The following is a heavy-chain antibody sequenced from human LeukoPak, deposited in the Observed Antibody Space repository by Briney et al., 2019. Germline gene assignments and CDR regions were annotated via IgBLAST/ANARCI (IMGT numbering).Heavy chain of an antibody. J-gene: IGHJ4*02. D-gene: IGHD3-3*01. V-gene: IGHV7-4-1*02. CDR1: GYTFTSYA. CDR2: IDTNTGNP. CDR3: ARVYNTIFGVVIFDY. Sequence: ASVKVSCKASGYTFTSYAMNWVRQAPGQGLEWMGWIDTNTGNPTYAKGFTGRFVFSLDTSVSTAYLQISSLKAEDTAVYYCARVYNTIFGVVIFDYWGQGTLVTVSS.